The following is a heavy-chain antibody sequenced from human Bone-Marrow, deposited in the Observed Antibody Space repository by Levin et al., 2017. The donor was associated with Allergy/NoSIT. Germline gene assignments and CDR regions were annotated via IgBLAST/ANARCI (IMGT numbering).Heavy chain of an antibody. CDR3: AKEGVRLRFLDNLDWFAP. CDR1: GFTFSDYA. J-gene: IGHJ5*02. D-gene: IGHD3-3*01. Sequence: GGSLRLSCAASGFTFSDYAIHWVRQAPGKGLEWVSGIGGSGYSTDYADSVKGRFSISRDNSKNTLYLEMNNLRAEDTAVYYCAKEGVRLRFLDNLDWFAPWGQGTLVTVSS. CDR2: IGGSGYST. V-gene: IGHV3-23*01.